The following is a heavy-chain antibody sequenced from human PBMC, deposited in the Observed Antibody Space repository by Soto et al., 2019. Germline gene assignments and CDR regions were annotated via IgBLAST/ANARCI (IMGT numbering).Heavy chain of an antibody. CDR1: GFTFSSYA. CDR3: ARDQFGYYYDSSGIHNDAFDI. CDR2: ISYDGSNK. Sequence: GGSLRLSCAASGFTFSSYAMHWVRQAPGKGLEWVAVISYDGSNKYYADSVKGRFTISRDNSKNTLYLQMNSLRAEDTAVYYCARDQFGYYYDSSGIHNDAFDIWGQGTMVTVSS. D-gene: IGHD3-22*01. J-gene: IGHJ3*02. V-gene: IGHV3-30-3*01.